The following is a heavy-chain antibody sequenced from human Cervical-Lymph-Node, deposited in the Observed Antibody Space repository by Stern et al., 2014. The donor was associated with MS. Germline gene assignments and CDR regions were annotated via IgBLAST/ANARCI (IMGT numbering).Heavy chain of an antibody. V-gene: IGHV3-72*01. J-gene: IGHJ6*02. CDR3: TSAYFYTGIDV. CDR1: GFTFSDHD. CDR2: SRNKAKSYTT. Sequence: EVHLVESGGGLVQPGGSLSLSCAVSGFTFSDHDMDWVRQAPGKGLEWIGRSRNKAKSYTTEYAASVKGRFTLSRDDSRNSLYLQMSSLKTEDTAVYYCTSAYFYTGIDVWGQGTTVTVSS.